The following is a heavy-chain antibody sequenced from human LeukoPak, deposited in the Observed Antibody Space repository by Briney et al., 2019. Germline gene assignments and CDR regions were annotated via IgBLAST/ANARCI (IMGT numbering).Heavy chain of an antibody. V-gene: IGHV3-30-3*01. CDR3: AREGGDTAMAPFDY. D-gene: IGHD5-18*01. J-gene: IGHJ4*02. Sequence: GGSLRLSCAASGFTFSSYAMHWVRQAPGKGLEWVAVISYDGSNKYYADSVKGRFTISRDNSKNTLYLQMNSLRAEDTAVYYCAREGGDTAMAPFDYWGQGTLVTVSS. CDR1: GFTFSSYA. CDR2: ISYDGSNK.